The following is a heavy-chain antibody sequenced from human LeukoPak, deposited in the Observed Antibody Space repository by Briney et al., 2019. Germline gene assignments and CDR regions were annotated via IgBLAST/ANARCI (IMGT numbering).Heavy chain of an antibody. CDR2: IYHSGST. D-gene: IGHD3-3*01. CDR3: ARRITIFGVVITYYFDY. Sequence: PSETLSLTCTVSGGSISSGYYWGWIRQPPGKGLEWIGSIYHSGSTYYNPSLKSRVTISVDTSKNQFSLKLSSVTAADTAVYYCARRITIFGVVITYYFDYWGQGTLVTVSS. V-gene: IGHV4-38-2*02. J-gene: IGHJ4*02. CDR1: GGSISSGYY.